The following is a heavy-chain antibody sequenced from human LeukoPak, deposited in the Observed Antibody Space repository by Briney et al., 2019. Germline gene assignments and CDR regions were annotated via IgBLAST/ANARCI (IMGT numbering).Heavy chain of an antibody. D-gene: IGHD5-12*01. V-gene: IGHV4-30-4*08. J-gene: IGHJ2*01. CDR2: IYYSGST. Sequence: SGTLSLTCTVSGGSISSGDYYWSWIRQPPGKGLEWIGYIYYSGSTYYNPSLKSRVTISVDTSKNQFSLKLSSVTAADTAVYYCARNPGYSGYDFGGSFDLWGRGTLVTVSS. CDR1: GGSISSGDYY. CDR3: ARNPGYSGYDFGGSFDL.